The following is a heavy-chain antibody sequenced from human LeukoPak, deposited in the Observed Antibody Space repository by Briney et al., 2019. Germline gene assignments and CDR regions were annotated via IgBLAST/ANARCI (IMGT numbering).Heavy chain of an antibody. CDR2: ISYDGSNK. J-gene: IGHJ6*02. D-gene: IGHD3-9*01. CDR1: GFTFSSYA. V-gene: IGHV3-30-3*01. Sequence: GGSLRLSCAASGFTFSSYAMHWVRQAPGKGLEWVALISYDGSNKYYADSVKGRFTISRDNSKNTLYLQMNSLRAEDTAVYYCARARYFDWLLSLYYYYGMDVWGQGTTVTVSS. CDR3: ARARYFDWLLSLYYYYGMDV.